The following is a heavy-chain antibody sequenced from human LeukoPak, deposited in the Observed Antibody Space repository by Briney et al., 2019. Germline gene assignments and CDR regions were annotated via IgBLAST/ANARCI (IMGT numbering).Heavy chain of an antibody. V-gene: IGHV1-2*02. D-gene: IGHD3-16*01. CDR2: INPSSGGT. CDR1: GYTFTGYY. CDR3: ATLSLVMITFGGAPPMGAFDI. Sequence: ASVKVSCKASGYTFTGYYMHWVRQAPGQGLEWMGWINPSSGGTNYAQKFQGRVTMTRDTSISTAYMELSRLRSEDTAVYYCATLSLVMITFGGAPPMGAFDIWGQGTMVTVSS. J-gene: IGHJ3*02.